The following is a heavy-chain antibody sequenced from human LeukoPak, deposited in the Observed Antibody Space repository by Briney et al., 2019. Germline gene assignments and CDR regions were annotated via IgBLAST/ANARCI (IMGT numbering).Heavy chain of an antibody. Sequence: ASVKVSCKASGYMFTGYYMHWVRQAPGQGLEWMGWINPNSGGTNYAQRFQGRVTMTRDTSISTAYMDLNRLRSDDTAVYYCARVVAVTGTPVYYMDVWGKGTTVTVSS. CDR2: INPNSGGT. V-gene: IGHV1-2*02. D-gene: IGHD6-19*01. J-gene: IGHJ6*03. CDR1: GYMFTGYY. CDR3: ARVVAVTGTPVYYMDV.